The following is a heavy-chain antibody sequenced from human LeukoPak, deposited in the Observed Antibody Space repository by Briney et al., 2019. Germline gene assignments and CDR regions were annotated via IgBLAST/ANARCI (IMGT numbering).Heavy chain of an antibody. V-gene: IGHV4-31*03. CDR3: ARGLTKDYYDSSGLDPNFDY. Sequence: SQTLSLTCTVSSGSISSGAYYWSWIRQHPGMGLEWIGYIYYIGSTYYNPSLKSRVTISVDTSKNQFSLKLSSVTAADTAVYYCARGLTKDYYDSSGLDPNFDYWGQGTLVTVSS. CDR1: SGSISSGAYY. CDR2: IYYIGST. J-gene: IGHJ4*02. D-gene: IGHD3-22*01.